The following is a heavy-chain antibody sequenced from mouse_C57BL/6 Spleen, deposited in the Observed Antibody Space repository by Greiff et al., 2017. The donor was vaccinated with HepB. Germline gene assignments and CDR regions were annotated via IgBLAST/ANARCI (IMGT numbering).Heavy chain of an antibody. J-gene: IGHJ4*01. Sequence: VKLQESGAELVMPGASVKLSCKASGYTFTSYWMHWVKQRPGQGLEWIGEIDPSDSYTNYNQKFKGKSTLTVDKSSSTAYMQLSSLTSEDSAVYYCARRYYSNYEDYAMDYWGQGTSVTVSS. CDR1: GYTFTSYW. CDR3: ARRYYSNYEDYAMDY. D-gene: IGHD2-5*01. CDR2: IDPSDSYT. V-gene: IGHV1-69*01.